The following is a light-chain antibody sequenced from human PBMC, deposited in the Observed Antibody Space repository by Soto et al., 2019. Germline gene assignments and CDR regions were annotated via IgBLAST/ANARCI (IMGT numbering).Light chain of an antibody. CDR1: QDISKY. J-gene: IGKJ3*01. CDR3: QQYKSLLS. Sequence: DIPMTQSPSSLSASVGDRVTITCQASQDISKYLNWYQQKAGKAPKLLIYDASNLETGVPSRFSGSGSGTDFTLTINSLQPEEIAKDHCQQYKSLLSFGPGTKVEIK. V-gene: IGKV1-33*01. CDR2: DAS.